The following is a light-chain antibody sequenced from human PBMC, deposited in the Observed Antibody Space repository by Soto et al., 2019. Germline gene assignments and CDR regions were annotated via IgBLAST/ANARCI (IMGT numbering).Light chain of an antibody. CDR1: QSVSTY. V-gene: IGKV1-39*01. CDR2: GAS. J-gene: IGKJ4*01. CDR3: QEGSTLLT. Sequence: DIQMTQSPSSLSTSVGDRVTITCRTSQSVSTYLNWYQRRPGKAPKLLIYGASSLQSGVPSRFSGSGSGTHFTLTISSLQPEDFATYYCQEGSTLLTVGGGTKVDIK.